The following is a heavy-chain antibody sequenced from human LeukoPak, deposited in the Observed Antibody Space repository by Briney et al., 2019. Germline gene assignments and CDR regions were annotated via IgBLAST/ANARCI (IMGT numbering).Heavy chain of an antibody. CDR1: GFTFADYA. J-gene: IGHJ4*02. CDR2: IRWNSGGI. V-gene: IGHV3-9*01. CDR3: AKAWGIYSSGYFDY. Sequence: PGRSLRLSCAASGFTFADYAMHWVRQVPGKGLEWVSGIRWNSGGIAYADSVKGRFTISRDNAKNSLYLQMNSLRAEDTALYYCAKAWGIYSSGYFDYWGQGTLVTVSS. D-gene: IGHD6-19*01.